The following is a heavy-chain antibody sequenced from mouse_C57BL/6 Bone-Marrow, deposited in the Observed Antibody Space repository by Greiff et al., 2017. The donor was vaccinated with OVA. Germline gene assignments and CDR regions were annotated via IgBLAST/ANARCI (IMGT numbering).Heavy chain of an antibody. Sequence: EVKVVESGEGLVKPGGSLKLSCAASGFTFSSYAMSWVRQTPEKRLEWVAYISSGGDYIYYADTVKGRFTISRDNARNTLYLQMSSLKSEDTAMYYCTRGGTGFAYWGQGTLVTVSA. CDR3: TRGGTGFAY. J-gene: IGHJ3*01. CDR2: ISSGGDYI. V-gene: IGHV5-9-1*02. CDR1: GFTFSSYA. D-gene: IGHD4-1*01.